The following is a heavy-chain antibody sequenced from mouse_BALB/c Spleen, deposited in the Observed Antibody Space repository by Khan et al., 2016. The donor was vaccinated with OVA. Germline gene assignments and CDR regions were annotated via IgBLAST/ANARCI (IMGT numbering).Heavy chain of an antibody. CDR2: IYPGSGRT. V-gene: IGHV1-77*01. Sequence: QVQLQQSGPELVKPGASVTMSCKASGYTFTDYVIRWVNQRTGQGLERIGEIYPGSGRTYYNERFKDKAKLTADPSSNKAYMQLSSLTSADSAVYFCARSYDGAWFAYWGQGTLVTVSA. J-gene: IGHJ3*01. CDR1: GYTFTDYV. CDR3: ARSYDGAWFAY. D-gene: IGHD1-1*01.